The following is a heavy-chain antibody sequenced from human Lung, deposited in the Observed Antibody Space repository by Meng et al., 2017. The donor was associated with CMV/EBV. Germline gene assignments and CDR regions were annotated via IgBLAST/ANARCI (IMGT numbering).Heavy chain of an antibody. J-gene: IGHJ5*02. CDR1: RYRFAEYY. Sequence: SRYRFAEYYIPWVPQAPGKGLEWMGLVSPEGGERRYSERFQGRLTLIADTSSDTAYMELSSLTSDDTAVYYCATDVDFAVNPGLGPWGQGTLVTVSS. CDR3: ATDVDFAVNPGLGP. V-gene: IGHV1-69-2*01. CDR2: VSPEGGER. D-gene: IGHD2-2*03.